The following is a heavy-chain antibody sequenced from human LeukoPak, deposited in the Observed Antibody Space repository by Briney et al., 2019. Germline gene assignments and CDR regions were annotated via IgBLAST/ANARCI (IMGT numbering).Heavy chain of an antibody. CDR1: GFTFSSYS. J-gene: IGHJ4*02. D-gene: IGHD6-19*01. Sequence: PGRSLRLSCAASGFTFSSYSMNWVRQAPGKGLEWVSYISSSSSTIYYADSVKGRFTISRDNSKNTLYLQMNSLRAEDTAVYYCARVVAVAGTNYWGQGTLVTVSS. V-gene: IGHV3-48*01. CDR2: ISSSSSTI. CDR3: ARVVAVAGTNY.